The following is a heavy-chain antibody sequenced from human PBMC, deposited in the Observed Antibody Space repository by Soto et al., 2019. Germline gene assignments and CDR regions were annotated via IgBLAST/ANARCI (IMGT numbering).Heavy chain of an antibody. Sequence: SETLSLTCTVSGGSISSSSYYWGWIRQPPGKGLEWIGSIYYSGSTYYNPSLKSRVTISVDTSKNQFSLKLSSVTAADTAVYYCARFSYFCMGGGGDCLVQPWGQGTLVTVSS. D-gene: IGHD2-21*02. CDR2: IYYSGST. CDR3: ARFSYFCMGGGGDCLVQP. V-gene: IGHV4-39*01. CDR1: GGSISSSSYY. J-gene: IGHJ5*02.